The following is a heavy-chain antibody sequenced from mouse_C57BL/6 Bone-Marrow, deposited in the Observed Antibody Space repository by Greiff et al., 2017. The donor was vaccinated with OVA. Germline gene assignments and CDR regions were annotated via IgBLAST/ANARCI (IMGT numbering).Heavy chain of an antibody. CDR3: DRHPSYGSSYPHAMDY. D-gene: IGHD1-1*01. J-gene: IGHJ4*01. CDR2: IWSDGST. Sequence: VKLVESGPGLVAPSQSLSITCTVSGFSLTSYGVHWVRQPPGKGLEWLVVIWSDGSTTSNSAPKSRLRISKDNSKSQVSLKMNRLQTDDTAMYYCDRHPSYGSSYPHAMDYWGQGTSVTVSS. V-gene: IGHV2-6-1*01. CDR1: GFSLTSYG.